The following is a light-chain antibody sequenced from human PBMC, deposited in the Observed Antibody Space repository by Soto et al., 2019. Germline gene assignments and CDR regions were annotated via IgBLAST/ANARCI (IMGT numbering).Light chain of an antibody. Sequence: EIVLTQSPGTLSLSPGERATLSCRASQSVNSNYLGWYQQKPGQAPRLLIYGASSRATGIPDRLSGSGSGTDFTLTISRLEPEDFAVYYCQQYGSSPRTFGGGTKVEVK. J-gene: IGKJ4*01. V-gene: IGKV3-20*01. CDR2: GAS. CDR3: QQYGSSPRT. CDR1: QSVNSNY.